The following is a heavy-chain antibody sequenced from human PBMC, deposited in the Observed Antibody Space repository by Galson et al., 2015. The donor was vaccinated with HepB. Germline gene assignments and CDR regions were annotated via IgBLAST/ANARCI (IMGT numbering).Heavy chain of an antibody. J-gene: IGHJ4*02. D-gene: IGHD1-26*01. CDR3: VSGSLLDY. Sequence: SLRLSCAASGFTFSNAWMSWVRQAPGKGLEWVGRIKSKGDGGTTDYAAPVKGRFTISRDDSKNTLYLQMNSLKTEDTAVYFCVSGSLLDYWGQGALVTASS. CDR2: IKSKGDGGTT. V-gene: IGHV3-15*01. CDR1: GFTFSNAW.